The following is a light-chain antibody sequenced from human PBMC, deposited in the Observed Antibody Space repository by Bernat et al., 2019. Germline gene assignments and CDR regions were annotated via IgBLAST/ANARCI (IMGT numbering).Light chain of an antibody. CDR3: SSYTSTNTLLV. CDR2: DVA. CDR1: GRDVGSFEL. Sequence: QSALTQPASVSGSPGQSIAISCTGTGRDVGSFELVSWYQRYPGKAPKLIIYDVAKRPSGVSDRFSGAKSGNTASPTISGPQAEDEADSYCSSYTSTNTLLVFGAGTQVTVL. V-gene: IGLV2-14*02. J-gene: IGLJ1*01.